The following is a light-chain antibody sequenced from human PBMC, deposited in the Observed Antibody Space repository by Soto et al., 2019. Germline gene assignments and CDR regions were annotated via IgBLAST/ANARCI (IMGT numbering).Light chain of an antibody. CDR3: QQYGSWT. Sequence: EIVLTQSRGTLSVSPGERATLSCRASQTISSNNLAWYQQKPGQAPSLLIYGTSSRATGIPDRFSGSGSGTDFTLTISRLEPEDSAIYYCQQYGSWTFGQGTKVEIK. V-gene: IGKV3-20*01. CDR2: GTS. J-gene: IGKJ1*01. CDR1: QTISSNN.